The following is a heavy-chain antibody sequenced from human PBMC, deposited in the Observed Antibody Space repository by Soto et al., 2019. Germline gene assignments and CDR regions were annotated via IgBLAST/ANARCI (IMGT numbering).Heavy chain of an antibody. CDR2: VYYRGNT. V-gene: IGHV4-59*01. J-gene: IGHJ6*04. D-gene: IGHD6-13*01. CDR3: ARDDAAGKMDV. CDR1: GGSISGFY. Sequence: QVQLQESGPGLVKPSETLSLTCTVSGGSISGFYWSWFRQPPGKGLEWIAYVYYRGNTNYNPSLKSRLPASVSTSKNQFSLQLHSVTAADTAVYYCARDDAAGKMDVWGKGTTVTVSS.